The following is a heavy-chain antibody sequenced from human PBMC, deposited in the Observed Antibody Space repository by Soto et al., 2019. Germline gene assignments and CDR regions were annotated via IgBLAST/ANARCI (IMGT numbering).Heavy chain of an antibody. D-gene: IGHD2-8*02. CDR2: ISWNSGSI. Sequence: EVQLVESGGGLVQPGRSLRLSCAASGFTFDDYAMHWVRQAPGKGLEWVSGISWNSGSIGYADSVKGRFTISRDNAKNSLYLQMNRLRAEDTAVYYCAKALGPTGPELDVWGKGTTVTVSS. J-gene: IGHJ6*04. CDR1: GFTFDDYA. CDR3: AKALGPTGPELDV. V-gene: IGHV3-9*01.